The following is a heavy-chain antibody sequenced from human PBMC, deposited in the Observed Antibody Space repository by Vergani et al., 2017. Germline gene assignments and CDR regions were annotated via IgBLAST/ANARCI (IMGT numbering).Heavy chain of an antibody. V-gene: IGHV3-53*02. D-gene: IGHD3-3*01. J-gene: IGHJ4*02. CDR1: GFSVGSNY. CDR2: IYSGGST. Sequence: EVQLVETGGGLIQPGGSLRLSCAASGFSVGSNYMSWVRQAPGKGLEWVSVIYSGGSTYYADSVKGRFTISRDNSKNTLYLQMNSLRAEDTAVYYCARGGGAIFGVVDYWGQGTLVIVSS. CDR3: ARGGGAIFGVVDY.